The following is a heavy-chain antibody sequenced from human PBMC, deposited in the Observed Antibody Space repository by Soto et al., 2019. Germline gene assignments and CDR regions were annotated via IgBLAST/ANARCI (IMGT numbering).Heavy chain of an antibody. D-gene: IGHD3-3*01. Sequence: QVQLVQSGAEVKKPGASVKVSCKASGYSFTSYGISWVRQVPGQGLEWMGWISAYNGNTNYAQKLQGRVTMSTDTSTSTAYRELRSLRSDATAVYYCARDQTYYDLGFDPWGQGTRVTVSS. CDR3: ARDQTYYDLGFDP. CDR1: GYSFTSYG. J-gene: IGHJ5*02. CDR2: ISAYNGNT. V-gene: IGHV1-18*01.